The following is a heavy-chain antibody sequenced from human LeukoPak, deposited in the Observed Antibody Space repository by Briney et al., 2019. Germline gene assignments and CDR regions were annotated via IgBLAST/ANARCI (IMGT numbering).Heavy chain of an antibody. D-gene: IGHD2-21*01. CDR3: AREDYSHLIRY. V-gene: IGHV4-59*01. Sequence: SETLSLTCTVSGGSISSYYWSWIRQPPGKGLEWIGFIYYTGSTNYNPSLKSRVTISVDTSKNQFSLKLSSVTAADTAVYYCAREDYSHLIRYWGQGTLVTVSS. CDR2: IYYTGST. J-gene: IGHJ4*02. CDR1: GGSISSYY.